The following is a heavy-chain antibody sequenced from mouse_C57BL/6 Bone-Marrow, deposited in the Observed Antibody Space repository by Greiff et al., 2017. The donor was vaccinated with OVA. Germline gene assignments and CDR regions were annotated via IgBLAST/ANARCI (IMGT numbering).Heavy chain of an antibody. CDR2: IYPGDGDT. CDR3: AIDGRQTFDY. D-gene: IGHD1-1*01. CDR1: GYAFSSSW. J-gene: IGHJ2*01. V-gene: IGHV1-82*01. Sequence: VQLQESGPELVKPGASVKISCKASGYAFSSSWMNWVKQRPGKGLEWIGRIYPGDGDTNYNGKFKGKATLTADKSSSTAYMQLSSLTSEDSAVYFCAIDGRQTFDYWGQGTTLTVSA.